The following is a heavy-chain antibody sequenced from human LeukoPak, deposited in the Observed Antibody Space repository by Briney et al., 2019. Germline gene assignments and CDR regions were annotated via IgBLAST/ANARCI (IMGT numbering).Heavy chain of an antibody. CDR2: IYSGGNT. J-gene: IGHJ4*02. CDR3: ARADYYDSSGYNDY. Sequence: PGVSLRLSCAASGFTVSSNYMSWVRQAPGKGLEWVSVIYSGGNTFYAASVKGRFTVSRDNSKNTLCLQMTSLRAEDTAVYYCARADYYDSSGYNDYWGQGTLVTVSS. D-gene: IGHD3-22*01. CDR1: GFTVSSNY. V-gene: IGHV3-53*01.